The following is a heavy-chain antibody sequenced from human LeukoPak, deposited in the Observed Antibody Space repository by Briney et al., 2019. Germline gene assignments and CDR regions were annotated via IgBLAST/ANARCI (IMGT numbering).Heavy chain of an antibody. CDR2: IIPIFGTA. J-gene: IGHJ4*02. CDR1: GGTFSSYA. CDR3: ARDPYCSSTSCGGGHFDY. V-gene: IGHV1-69*05. Sequence: ASVKVSCKASGGTFSSYAISWVRQAPGQGLEWMGGIIPIFGTANYAQKFQGRDTITTDESTSTAYMELSSLRSEDTAVYYCARDPYCSSTSCGGGHFDYWGQGTLVTVSS. D-gene: IGHD2-2*01.